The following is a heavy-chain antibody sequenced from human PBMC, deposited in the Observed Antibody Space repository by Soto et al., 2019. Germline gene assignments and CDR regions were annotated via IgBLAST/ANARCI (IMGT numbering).Heavy chain of an antibody. CDR3: ASVWGFGATTIDY. D-gene: IGHD3-10*01. V-gene: IGHV4-30-4*01. J-gene: IGHJ4*02. CDR1: GGSISSGDYY. Sequence: QVQLQESGPGLVKPSQTLSLTCTVSGGSISSGDYYWSWIRQPPGKGLEWIGYIYYSGSTYYNPSLNRRVNIAVDTSKNQFSMKLSSVTAADTDVYYCASVWGFGATTIDYWGQGTLVTVSS. CDR2: IYYSGST.